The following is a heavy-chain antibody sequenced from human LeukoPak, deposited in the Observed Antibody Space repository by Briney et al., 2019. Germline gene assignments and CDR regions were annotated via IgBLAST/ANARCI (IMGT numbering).Heavy chain of an antibody. CDR1: GFTFSSYA. V-gene: IGHV3-30*04. CDR2: ILYDGTNK. J-gene: IGHJ4*02. D-gene: IGHD1-26*01. CDR3: AKVSSGFDVSGSSSFDY. Sequence: PGGSLRLSCAASGFTFSSYAMHWVRQAPGKGLEWVAVILYDGTNKYYADSVKGRFTISRDNSKNTLYLQMNSLRADDTAVYYCAKVSSGFDVSGSSSFDYWGQGTLVTVSS.